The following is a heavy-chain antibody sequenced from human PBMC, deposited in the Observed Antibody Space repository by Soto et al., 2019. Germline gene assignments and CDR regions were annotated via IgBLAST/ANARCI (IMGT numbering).Heavy chain of an antibody. CDR1: GFTVSSNY. J-gene: IGHJ4*02. CDR2: IYSGGST. Sequence: PGGSLRLSCAASGFTVSSNYMSWVRQAPGKGLEWVSVIYSGGSTYYADSVKGRFTISRDNSKNTLYLQMNSLRAEDTAVYYCAREPWLVPVDYWGQGTLVTVSS. CDR3: AREPWLVPVDY. D-gene: IGHD6-19*01. V-gene: IGHV3-66*01.